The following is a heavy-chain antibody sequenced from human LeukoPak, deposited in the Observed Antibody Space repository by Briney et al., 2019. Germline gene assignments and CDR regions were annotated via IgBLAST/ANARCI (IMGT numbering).Heavy chain of an antibody. V-gene: IGHV3-23*01. Sequence: GGSLRLSCAASGFSFSSYAMSWVRQALGKGLEWVSSVSESGDGAYYADSVMGRFIISRDNSRKTFHLQMDSLRADDTAIYYCAKGKVNHLGALDFWGQGTLVTVSS. CDR1: GFSFSSYA. D-gene: IGHD1-26*01. J-gene: IGHJ4*02. CDR3: AKGKVNHLGALDF. CDR2: VSESGDGA.